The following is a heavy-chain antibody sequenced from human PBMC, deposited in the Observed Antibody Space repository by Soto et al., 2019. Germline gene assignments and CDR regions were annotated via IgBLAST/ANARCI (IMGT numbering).Heavy chain of an antibody. J-gene: IGHJ4*02. CDR1: GGSISSSSYY. V-gene: IGHV4-39*01. Sequence: SETLSLTCTVSGGSISSSSYYWGWIRQPPGKGLEWIGSIYYSGSTYYNPSLKSRVTISVDTSKNQFSLKLSSVTAADTAVYYCANVFSSAGPFDYWGQGTLVTVSS. CDR3: ANVFSSAGPFDY. CDR2: IYYSGST. D-gene: IGHD6-19*01.